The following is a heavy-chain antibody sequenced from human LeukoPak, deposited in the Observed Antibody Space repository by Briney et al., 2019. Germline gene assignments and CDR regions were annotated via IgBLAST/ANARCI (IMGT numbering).Heavy chain of an antibody. CDR3: ARLRSGDTAMVTSAFDI. J-gene: IGHJ3*02. CDR2: INHSGST. CDR1: GGSFNGYY. V-gene: IGHV4-34*01. Sequence: SETLSLTCAVYGGSFNGYYWSWIRQPPGKGLEWIGEINHSGSTNYNPSLKSRVTISVDTSKNQFSLKLSSVTAADTAVYYCARLRSGDTAMVTSAFDIWGQGTMVTVSS. D-gene: IGHD5-18*01.